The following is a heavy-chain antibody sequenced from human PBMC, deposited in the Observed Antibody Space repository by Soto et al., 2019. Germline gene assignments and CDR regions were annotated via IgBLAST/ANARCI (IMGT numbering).Heavy chain of an antibody. CDR2: IYSGGVS. J-gene: IGHJ3*02. CDR3: ARDETGGWTGFDI. CDR1: GGSFTSYY. D-gene: IGHD6-19*01. Sequence: SETLSLTCTVSGGSFTSYYWTWIRQPAGKGLQWIGRIYSGGVSNYNPSLKSRVTMSVDTSRNQFSLNLTSVTAADTAVYYCARDETGGWTGFDIWGQGTMVTVSS. V-gene: IGHV4-4*07.